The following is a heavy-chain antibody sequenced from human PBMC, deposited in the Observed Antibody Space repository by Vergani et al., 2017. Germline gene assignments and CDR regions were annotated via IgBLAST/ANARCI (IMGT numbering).Heavy chain of an antibody. CDR2: MEYSGST. CDR3: ASKRGACRAAYCHSYDF. V-gene: IGHV4-39*01. J-gene: IGHJ4*02. CDR1: GDSVISTDYH. D-gene: IGHD2-15*01. Sequence: QVQLQESGPGLVKPSETLSLTCTVSGDSVISTDYHWGWIRQPPGKGLEWIGSMEYSGSTSSNPSLESRISISFETPKNQFSLRLTSGTAGDTAVYYCASKRGACRAAYCHSYDFWGPGTLVGVSS.